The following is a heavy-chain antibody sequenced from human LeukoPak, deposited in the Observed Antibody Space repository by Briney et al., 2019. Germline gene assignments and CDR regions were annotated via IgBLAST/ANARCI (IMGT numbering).Heavy chain of an antibody. J-gene: IGHJ4*02. CDR1: GFNISSRY. Sequence: PGGSLRLSCAASGFNISSRYMSWVRQVPGKGLEWVANIKQDGSEKYYVDSVKGRFTISRDNAKNSLYLQMNSLRAEDTAVYYCARDAYYYDSSGYDYFGYWGQGTLVTVSS. CDR3: ARDAYYYDSSGYDYFGY. D-gene: IGHD3-22*01. CDR2: IKQDGSEK. V-gene: IGHV3-7*01.